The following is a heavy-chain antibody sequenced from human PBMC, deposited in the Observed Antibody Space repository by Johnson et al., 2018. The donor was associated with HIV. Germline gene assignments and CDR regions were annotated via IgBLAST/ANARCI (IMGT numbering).Heavy chain of an antibody. Sequence: VQLVESGGGLLQPGGSLRLSCAASRFTFSSYWMHWVRQAPGKGLVWVSRINSDGSSTTYADSVKGRFPISRDNAKNTLYLQMNSLRAEDTAVYYCARAVYSSSSSCAFDIWGQGTMVTVSS. D-gene: IGHD6-6*01. V-gene: IGHV3-74*02. CDR2: INSDGSST. CDR1: RFTFSSYW. J-gene: IGHJ3*02. CDR3: ARAVYSSSSSCAFDI.